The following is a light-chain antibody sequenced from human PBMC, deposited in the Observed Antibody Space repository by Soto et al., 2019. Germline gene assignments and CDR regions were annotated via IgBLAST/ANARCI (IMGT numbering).Light chain of an antibody. CDR2: QTS. CDR1: QYINTR. CDR3: HQRQSWPRT. V-gene: IGKV3-11*01. Sequence: EIVLTQSPATLSSFPGDRVTLSCRASQYINTRLAWYQHRPGQAPRLLIYQTSLRAAGIPARFSASGSGTDFTRTISDVQPEDVALYYCHQRQSWPRTFGPGTKVDI. J-gene: IGKJ3*01.